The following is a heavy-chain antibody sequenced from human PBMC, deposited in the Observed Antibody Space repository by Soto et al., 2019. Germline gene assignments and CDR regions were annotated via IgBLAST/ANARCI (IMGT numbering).Heavy chain of an antibody. CDR1: GYNFTNYA. CDR2: INTAKGYT. CDR3: ARSRDILVVPPGVFAV. J-gene: IGHJ6*02. D-gene: IGHD2-2*01. V-gene: IGHV1-3*04. Sequence: ASVKVSCKASGYNFTNYAIHWVRQAPGQSFEWMGWINTAKGYTKHSQNFQGRASFARGTSATTVYMELSSLKSDDTAVYYCARSRDILVVPPGVFAVWGQGTTVTDSS.